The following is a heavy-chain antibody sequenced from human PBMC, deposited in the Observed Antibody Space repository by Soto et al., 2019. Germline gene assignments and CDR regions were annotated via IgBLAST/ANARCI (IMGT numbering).Heavy chain of an antibody. Sequence: ASVKVSCKATGYTFSAYTMNWVRQAPGQSLEWMGWINAGSGNTKYSQNFQGRVSITRDTSASTVYMELAGLTSEDTAVYYCARDTETLGPRANDALDIWGQGTMVTVSS. CDR2: INAGSGNT. CDR3: ARDTETLGPRANDALDI. CDR1: GYTFSAYT. V-gene: IGHV1-3*01. J-gene: IGHJ3*02. D-gene: IGHD3-3*02.